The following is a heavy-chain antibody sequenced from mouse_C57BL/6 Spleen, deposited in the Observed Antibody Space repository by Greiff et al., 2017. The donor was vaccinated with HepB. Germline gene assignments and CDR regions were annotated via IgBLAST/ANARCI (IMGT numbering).Heavy chain of an antibody. D-gene: IGHD1-1*01. V-gene: IGHV5-4*03. CDR1: GFTFSSYA. CDR2: ISDGGSYT. CDR3: ARASTVVAYYYAMDY. J-gene: IGHJ4*01. Sequence: EVKLVESGGGLVKPGGSLKLSCAASGFTFSSYAMSWVRQTPEKRLEWVATISDGGSYTYYPDNVKGRFTISRDNAKNNLYLQMSHLKSEDTAMYYCARASTVVAYYYAMDYWGQGTSVTVSS.